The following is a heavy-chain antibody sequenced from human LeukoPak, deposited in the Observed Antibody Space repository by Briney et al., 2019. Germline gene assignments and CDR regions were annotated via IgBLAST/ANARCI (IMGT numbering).Heavy chain of an antibody. CDR2: ISWDGGST. CDR1: GFTFDDYA. J-gene: IGHJ6*03. D-gene: IGHD6-19*01. V-gene: IGHV3-43D*03. Sequence: GGSLRLSCAASGFTFDDYAMHWVRQAPGKGLEWVSLISWDGGSTYYADSVKGRFTISRDNSKNSLYLQMNSLRAEDTALYYCAKGNFLAVSYYMDVWGKGTTVTVSS. CDR3: AKGNFLAVSYYMDV.